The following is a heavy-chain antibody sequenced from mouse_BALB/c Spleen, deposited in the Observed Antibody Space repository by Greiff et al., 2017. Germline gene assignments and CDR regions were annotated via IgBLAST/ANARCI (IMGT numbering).Heavy chain of an antibody. CDR2: ISSGGSYT. D-gene: IGHD1-1*01. CDR3: ARVYGSMDY. J-gene: IGHJ4*01. CDR1: GFTFSSYA. Sequence: VQLKESGGGLVKPGGSLKLSCAASGFTFSSYAMSWVRQSPEKRLEWVAEISSGGSYTYYPDTVTGRFTISRDNAKNTLYLEMSSLRSEDTAMYYCARVYGSMDYWGQGTSVTVSS. V-gene: IGHV5-9-4*01.